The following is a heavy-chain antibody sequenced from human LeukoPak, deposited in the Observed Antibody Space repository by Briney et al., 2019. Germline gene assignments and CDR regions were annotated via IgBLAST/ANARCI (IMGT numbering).Heavy chain of an antibody. V-gene: IGHV4-39*07. CDR1: GGSISSSSYY. CDR2: IYYSGST. Sequence: PSETLSLTCTVSGGSISSSSYYWGWIRQPPGKGLEWIGSIYYSGSTYYNPSLKSRVTISVDTSKNQFSLKLSSVTAADTAVYYCARGEYCSGGSCYYNNWFDPWGQGTLVTVSS. D-gene: IGHD2-15*01. J-gene: IGHJ5*02. CDR3: ARGEYCSGGSCYYNNWFDP.